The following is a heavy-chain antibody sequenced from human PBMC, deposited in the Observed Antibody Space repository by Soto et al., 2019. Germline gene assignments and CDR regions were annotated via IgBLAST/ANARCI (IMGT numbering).Heavy chain of an antibody. CDR2: INGSGSRT. J-gene: IGHJ4*02. V-gene: IGHV3-23*01. CDR3: AQGEGTN. Sequence: EVQLLESGGDLVQPGGSLRLSCAASGFPFSDYAMNWVRQAPGRGLEWVAAINGSGSRTPYAGSVKGRFTIFRDNSKSTIFLQMNSLRPDDTAIYYCAQGEGTNWGQGTLVTVSS. CDR1: GFPFSDYA.